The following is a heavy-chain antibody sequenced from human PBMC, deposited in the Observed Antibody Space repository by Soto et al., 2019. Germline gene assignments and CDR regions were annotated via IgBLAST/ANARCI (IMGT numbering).Heavy chain of an antibody. Sequence: ASVKVSCKASGYTFTSCYMHWVRQAPGQGLEWMGIINPSGGSTSYAQKFQGRVTMTRDTSTSTVYMELSSLRSEDTAVYYCARDLPGRYCSSTSCLPYYYYYGMDVWGQGTTVTVSS. CDR3: ARDLPGRYCSSTSCLPYYYYYGMDV. D-gene: IGHD2-2*01. V-gene: IGHV1-46*01. J-gene: IGHJ6*02. CDR1: GYTFTSCY. CDR2: INPSGGST.